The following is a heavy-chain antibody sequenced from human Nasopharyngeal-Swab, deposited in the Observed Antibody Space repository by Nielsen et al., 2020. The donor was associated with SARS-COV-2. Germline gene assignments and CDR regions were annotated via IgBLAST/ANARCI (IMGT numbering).Heavy chain of an antibody. CDR1: GFIFNTYS. CDR2: ISSSGNYK. D-gene: IGHD3-3*01. Sequence: GGSLRLSCAASGFIFNTYSMSWVRQAPGKGLEWVSYISSSGNYKYYVDSVKGRFTISRDNAKNSLYLQMNSLRAEDTAVYYCARDGLDYDFWSAYFMDVWGQGTTVTVSS. J-gene: IGHJ6*02. CDR3: ARDGLDYDFWSAYFMDV. V-gene: IGHV3-21*01.